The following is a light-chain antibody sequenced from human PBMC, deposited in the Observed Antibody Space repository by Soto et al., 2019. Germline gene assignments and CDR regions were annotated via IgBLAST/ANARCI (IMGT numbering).Light chain of an antibody. CDR3: SSYTSDTNWV. CDR2: QVS. V-gene: IGLV2-14*01. Sequence: QSVLTQPASVSGSPGQSITISCTGTSSDVGGYNYVAWYQQHPGKAPKFIIYQVSHRPSGVSNRFSGSKSGNTASLTISGLQTEDEADYFCSSYTSDTNWVFGGGTQLSVL. J-gene: IGLJ3*02. CDR1: SSDVGGYNY.